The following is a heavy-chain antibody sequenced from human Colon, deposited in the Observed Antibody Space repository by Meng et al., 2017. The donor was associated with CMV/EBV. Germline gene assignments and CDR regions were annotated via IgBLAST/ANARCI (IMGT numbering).Heavy chain of an antibody. CDR3: ARIFGHAAGHYYHALDV. D-gene: IGHD3-3*01. CDR1: DFTFRNYA. J-gene: IGHJ6*02. Sequence: GGSLRLSCAASDFTFRNYAMTWVRRAPGRGLEAVSSISDSGDRTYYEDSVRDRFTISRDNSKDTLYLQMNSLRAEDTAIYYCARIFGHAAGHYYHALDVWGQGTTVTVSS. V-gene: IGHV3-23*01. CDR2: ISDSGDRT.